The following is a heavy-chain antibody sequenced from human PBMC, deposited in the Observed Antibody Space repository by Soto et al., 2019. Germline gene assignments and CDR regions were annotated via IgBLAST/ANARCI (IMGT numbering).Heavy chain of an antibody. D-gene: IGHD2-2*01. V-gene: IGHV1-69*13. CDR1: GGTFSSYA. CDR3: ARDDLTSGVPAAMPGGYYYGMDV. Sequence: SVKVSCKASGGTFSSYAISWVRQAPGQGLEWMGGIIPIFGTANYAQKFQGRVTITADESTSTAYMELSSLRSEDTAVYYCARDDLTSGVPAAMPGGYYYGMDVWGQGTTVTVSS. CDR2: IIPIFGTA. J-gene: IGHJ6*02.